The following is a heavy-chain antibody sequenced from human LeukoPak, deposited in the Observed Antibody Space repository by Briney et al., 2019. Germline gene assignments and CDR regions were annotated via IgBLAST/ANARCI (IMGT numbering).Heavy chain of an antibody. D-gene: IGHD6-19*01. J-gene: IGHJ4*02. CDR2: ISGSSSYI. V-gene: IGHV3-21*01. Sequence: GGSLRLSCAASGFTFSSYSMNWVRQAPGKGLEWVSAISGSSSYIYYADSVKGRFTISRDNSKNTLYLQMNSLRAEDTAVYYCARYSSGFLDSWGQGTLVTVSS. CDR1: GFTFSSYS. CDR3: ARYSSGFLDS.